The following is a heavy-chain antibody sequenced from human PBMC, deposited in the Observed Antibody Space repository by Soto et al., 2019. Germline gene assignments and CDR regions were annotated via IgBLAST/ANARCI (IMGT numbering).Heavy chain of an antibody. D-gene: IGHD1-26*01. J-gene: IGHJ6*02. V-gene: IGHV3-30-3*01. Sequence: QVQLVESGGGVVQPGRSLRLSCAASGFTFSNYAMHWVRQAPGKGLEWVAVISYDGSNRYYADSVKGRFTISRDNSKNTLYLQMNRLRAEDTAVYYFARDVESGSSQYYYLFFGMDLWGQGTTVTVSS. CDR2: ISYDGSNR. CDR1: GFTFSNYA. CDR3: ARDVESGSSQYYYLFFGMDL.